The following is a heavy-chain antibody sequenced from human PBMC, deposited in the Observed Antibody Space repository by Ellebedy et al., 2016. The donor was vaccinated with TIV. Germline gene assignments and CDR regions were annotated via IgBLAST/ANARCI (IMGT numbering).Heavy chain of an antibody. D-gene: IGHD6-19*01. CDR2: INHRGRT. Sequence: MPSETLSLTCGVYGGSLSGYYWNWIRQAPGRGLEWFGEINHRGRTNYNPSFKSRVTISVDTSKTQFSLQLSSVTAADSAVYYCARGFSNGRYGMDVWGQGTTVSVSS. CDR1: GGSLSGYY. V-gene: IGHV4-34*01. J-gene: IGHJ6*02. CDR3: ARGFSNGRYGMDV.